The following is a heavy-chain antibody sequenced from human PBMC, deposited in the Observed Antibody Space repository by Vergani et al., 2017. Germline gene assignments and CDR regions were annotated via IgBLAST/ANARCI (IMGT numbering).Heavy chain of an antibody. CDR2: IHYSENT. J-gene: IGHJ5*02. V-gene: IGHV4-59*11. CDR3: ASDTHSGQRADR. Sequence: QGQLQESGPGLVKSSETLSLTCSGSFDSIRNLYCNWIPQPPGKGLEWIGSIHYSENTNYNPSLKTRVTIPVDTSKNQFSLTLTSVTAADTAVYYCASDTHSGQRADRWGQGILVTVTS. D-gene: IGHD6-19*01. CDR1: FDSIRNLY.